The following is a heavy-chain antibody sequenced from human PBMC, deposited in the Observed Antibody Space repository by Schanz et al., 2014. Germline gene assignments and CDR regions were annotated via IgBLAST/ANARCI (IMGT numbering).Heavy chain of an antibody. CDR3: ARDRLECGAECYSVEVFEI. Sequence: QVQLVQSGAEVKKPGASVKVSCKASGYTFTSYGINWVRQAPGQGLEWMGWISAYNGNTNYAQKLQGRVTMTTDTSTSTAYMELSGLRSEDTAVYYCARDRLECGAECYSVEVFEIWGQGTLXIVSS. CDR1: GYTFTSYG. J-gene: IGHJ4*02. CDR2: ISAYNGNT. D-gene: IGHD2-21*01. V-gene: IGHV1-18*01.